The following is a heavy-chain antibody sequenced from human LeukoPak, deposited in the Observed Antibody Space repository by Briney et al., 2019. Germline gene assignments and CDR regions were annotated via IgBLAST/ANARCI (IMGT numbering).Heavy chain of an antibody. V-gene: IGHV3-23*01. Sequence: GGSLRLSCAASEFTFNNYAMSWVRQAPGKGLEWVSAISGTGGGTYYAHSVKGRFTISRDNSKSMLYLQMDSLRAEDTAAYYCAKTKSGSYSSPLDYWGQGTLVTVSS. CDR2: ISGTGGGT. CDR1: EFTFNNYA. J-gene: IGHJ4*02. CDR3: AKTKSGSYSSPLDY. D-gene: IGHD1-26*01.